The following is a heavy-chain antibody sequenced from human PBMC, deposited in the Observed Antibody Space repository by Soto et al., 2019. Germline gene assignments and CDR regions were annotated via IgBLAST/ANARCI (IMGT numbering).Heavy chain of an antibody. V-gene: IGHV1-8*01. Sequence: QVQLVQSGAEVKKPGASVKVSCKASGYTFTSYDINWVRQATGQGLEWMGWMNPNSGNTGYAQKFQGRVTMTRNTSISTAYMELGSMRSRDTAVYYCARGNIVVEGAFDIWGQGTMVTVSS. D-gene: IGHD2-21*01. CDR2: MNPNSGNT. CDR3: ARGNIVVEGAFDI. J-gene: IGHJ3*02. CDR1: GYTFTSYD.